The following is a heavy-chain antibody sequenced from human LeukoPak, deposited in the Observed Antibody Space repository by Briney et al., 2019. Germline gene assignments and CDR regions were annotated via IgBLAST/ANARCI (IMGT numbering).Heavy chain of an antibody. V-gene: IGHV4-59*12. D-gene: IGHD3-22*01. CDR3: ARAGSSGKNRQNFDY. J-gene: IGHJ4*02. Sequence: SETLSLTCTVSGGSISRYYWNWIRQPPGKGLEWIGYIYYTGSTNYNPSLESRVTLSIDTSKNQFSLKLSSVTAADTAVYYCARAGSSGKNRQNFDYWGQGTLVTVSS. CDR1: GGSISRYY. CDR2: IYYTGST.